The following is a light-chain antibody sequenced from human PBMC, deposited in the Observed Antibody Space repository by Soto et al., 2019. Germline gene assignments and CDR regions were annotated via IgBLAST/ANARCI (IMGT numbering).Light chain of an antibody. V-gene: IGLV3-25*02. CDR3: QSSDTNPTYVV. J-gene: IGLJ2*01. CDR1: ALAKRY. Sequence: SSELTQPPSVSVSPGQTARITCSGDALAKRYAYWYQQKPGQAPLLVIYKDTERPSGIPERVSGSSSGTTVTLTISGVQAEDEADYYCQSSDTNPTYVVFGGGTKLTVL. CDR2: KDT.